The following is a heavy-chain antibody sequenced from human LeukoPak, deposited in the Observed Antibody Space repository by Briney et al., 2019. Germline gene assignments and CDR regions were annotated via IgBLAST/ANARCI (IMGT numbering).Heavy chain of an antibody. CDR2: YSSGST. J-gene: IGHJ4*02. D-gene: IGHD3-10*01. CDR3: ARERSGSGSYYSPFDY. V-gene: IGHV4-4*07. Sequence: YSSGSTNYNPSLKSRVTMSVDTSNNQFSLKLSSVTAADTAVYYCARERSGSGSYYSPFDYWGQGTLVTVSS.